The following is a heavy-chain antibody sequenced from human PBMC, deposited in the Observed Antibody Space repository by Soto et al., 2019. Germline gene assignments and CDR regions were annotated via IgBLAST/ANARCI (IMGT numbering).Heavy chain of an antibody. CDR3: AKDRGSSLYHWFDP. V-gene: IGHV1-18*01. Sequence: ASVKVSCKASGYTFTSFGISWVRLAPGQGLEWMGWINSYNGNTNYAQKLQGRVTMTTDTSTSTAYMELRSLRADDTAVYYCAKDRGSSLYHWFDPWGQGTLVTVSS. CDR2: INSYNGNT. D-gene: IGHD6-13*01. J-gene: IGHJ5*02. CDR1: GYTFTSFG.